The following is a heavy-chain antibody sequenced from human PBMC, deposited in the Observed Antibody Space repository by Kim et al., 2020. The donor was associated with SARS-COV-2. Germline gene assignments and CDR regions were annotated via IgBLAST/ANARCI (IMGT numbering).Heavy chain of an antibody. CDR2: IYPGDSDI. D-gene: IGHD1-26*01. CDR1: GYMFINHW. CDR3: ARQIVGASSAGSGAADY. V-gene: IGHV5-51*01. J-gene: IGHJ4*02. Sequence: GESLKISCKASGYMFINHWIAWVRQMPGKGLEWMGIIYPGDSDIRYSPSFEGQVTFSVDKSTTTAYLQWSSLKASDTAMYFCARQIVGASSAGSGAADYWGQGTLVTVSS.